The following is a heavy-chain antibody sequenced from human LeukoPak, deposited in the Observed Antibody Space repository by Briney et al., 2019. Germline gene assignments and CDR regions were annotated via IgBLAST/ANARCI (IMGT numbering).Heavy chain of an antibody. CDR1: GFTFSNAW. CDR3: TTENPSGYYYGMDV. CDR2: IKSKTDGGTT. J-gene: IGHJ6*04. V-gene: IGHV3-15*01. D-gene: IGHD3-3*01. Sequence: PGGSLRLSCAASGFTFSNAWMSWVRQAPGKGPDWVGRIKSKTDGGTTDYAAPVKGRFTISRDDSKNTLYLQMNSLKTEDTAVYYCTTENPSGYYYGMDVWGKGTTVTVSS.